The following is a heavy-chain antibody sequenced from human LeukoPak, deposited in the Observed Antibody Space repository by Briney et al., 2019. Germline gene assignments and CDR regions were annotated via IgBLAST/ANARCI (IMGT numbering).Heavy chain of an antibody. CDR3: ARGPGGDIVATISLFDY. V-gene: IGHV4-39*07. CDR1: GGSISSSSYY. CDR2: IYYSGST. J-gene: IGHJ4*02. D-gene: IGHD5-12*01. Sequence: SETLSLTCTVSGGSISSSSYYWGWIRQPPGTGLEWIGSIYYSGSTYYNPSLKSRVTISVDTSKNQFSLKLSSVTAADTAVYYCARGPGGDIVATISLFDYWGQGTLVTVSS.